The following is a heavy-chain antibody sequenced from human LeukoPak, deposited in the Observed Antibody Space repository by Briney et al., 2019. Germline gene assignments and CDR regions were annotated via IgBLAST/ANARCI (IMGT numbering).Heavy chain of an antibody. Sequence: GGSLRLSCVGSGFTITNYWMHWVRQAPGTGLVWVSRIHPDGSITTYADSVKGRFTISRDNSKNTLYLQMNSLRAEDTAVYYCATFRSVGLRLGELSFADIWGQGTMVTVSS. CDR3: ATFRSVGLRLGELSFADI. D-gene: IGHD3-16*02. V-gene: IGHV3-74*03. CDR1: GFTITNYW. CDR2: IHPDGSIT. J-gene: IGHJ3*02.